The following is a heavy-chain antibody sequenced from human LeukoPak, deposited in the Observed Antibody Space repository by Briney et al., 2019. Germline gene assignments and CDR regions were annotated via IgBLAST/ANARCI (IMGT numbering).Heavy chain of an antibody. CDR3: AKVSTGSYSSFDF. Sequence: GRSLRLSCAASGFTFSSYAMHWVRQAPGKGLEWVAFIRYDESNKYYADSVKGRFTISRDNSKNTLYLQMNSLRAEDAAVYYCAKVSTGSYSSFDFWGQGTLVTVSS. CDR2: IRYDESNK. J-gene: IGHJ4*02. D-gene: IGHD1-26*01. CDR1: GFTFSSYA. V-gene: IGHV3-30*02.